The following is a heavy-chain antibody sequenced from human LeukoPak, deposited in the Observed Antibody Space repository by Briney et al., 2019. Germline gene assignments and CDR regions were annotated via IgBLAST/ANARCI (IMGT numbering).Heavy chain of an antibody. V-gene: IGHV4-59*01. Sequence: SETLSLTCAVYGGSFSGYYWSWIRQPPGKGLEWIGYIYYSGSTNYNPSLKSRVTISVDTSKNQFSLKLSSVTAADTAVYYCASSPYCSGGSCYSVWHYFDYWGQGTLVTVSS. CDR3: ASSPYCSGGSCYSVWHYFDY. CDR2: IYYSGST. J-gene: IGHJ4*02. CDR1: GGSFSGYY. D-gene: IGHD2-15*01.